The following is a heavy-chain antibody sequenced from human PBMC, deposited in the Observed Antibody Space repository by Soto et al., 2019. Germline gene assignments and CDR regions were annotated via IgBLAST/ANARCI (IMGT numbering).Heavy chain of an antibody. J-gene: IGHJ5*02. V-gene: IGHV4-31*03. CDR1: GGSISIGGYY. CDR2: IYYSGST. D-gene: IGHD1-26*01. CDR3: ARYELRRHNWFDP. Sequence: SETLSLTCTVSGGSISIGGYYWSCIRQHPGKGLEWIGYIYYSGSTYYNPSLKSRVTISVDTSKNQFSLKLSSVTAADTAVYYCARYELRRHNWFDPWGQGTLVTVSS.